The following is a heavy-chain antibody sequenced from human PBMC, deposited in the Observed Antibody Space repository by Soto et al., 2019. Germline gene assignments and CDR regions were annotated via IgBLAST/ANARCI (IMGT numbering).Heavy chain of an antibody. CDR3: ANGVSYGDFNYYFDY. CDR1: GFTFSSYA. V-gene: IGHV3-23*01. J-gene: IGHJ4*02. D-gene: IGHD4-17*01. CDR2: ISGSGGST. Sequence: GGSLRLSCAASGFTFSSYAISWVRQAPGKGLEWVSAISGSGGSTYYADSVKGRFTISRDNSKNTLYLQMNSLRAEDTAVYYCANGVSYGDFNYYFDYWGQGTLVTVSS.